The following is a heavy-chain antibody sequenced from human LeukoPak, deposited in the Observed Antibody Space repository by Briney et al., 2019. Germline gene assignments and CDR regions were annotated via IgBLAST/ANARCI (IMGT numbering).Heavy chain of an antibody. J-gene: IGHJ6*02. Sequence: SVKVSCMVSAGTFSSYAISWVRQAPGQGLEWMGGIIPIFGTANYAQKSQGRATITADESPSTAYLALSSLRSEDTAVYYCARESPETRPTPYYGMDVWGHGTTVTVSS. V-gene: IGHV1-69*13. D-gene: IGHD4-17*01. CDR1: AGTFSSYA. CDR2: IIPIFGTA. CDR3: ARESPETRPTPYYGMDV.